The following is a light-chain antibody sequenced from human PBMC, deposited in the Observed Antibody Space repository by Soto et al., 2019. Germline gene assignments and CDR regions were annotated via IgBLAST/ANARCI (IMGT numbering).Light chain of an antibody. V-gene: IGKV1-39*01. J-gene: IGKJ2*01. CDR3: QQSYITPYT. CDR1: QSISVH. Sequence: DLQMTQSPSSLSASVGDTVTITCRASQSISVHLNWYQQKPGKVPKLLIYAASNLQSGVPSSFSCSGSETDFALTISSLQPEDFATYYCQQSYITPYTFGQGTKLQIK. CDR2: AAS.